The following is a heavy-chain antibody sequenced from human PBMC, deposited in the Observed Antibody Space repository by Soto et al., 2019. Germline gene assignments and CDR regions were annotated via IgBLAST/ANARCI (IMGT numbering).Heavy chain of an antibody. J-gene: IGHJ4*02. CDR1: GFTFSSYA. D-gene: IGHD2-2*01. CDR2: ISGSGGST. V-gene: IGHV3-23*01. Sequence: EVQLLESGGGLVQPGGSLRLSCAASGFTFSSYAMSWVRQAPGKGLEWVSAISGSGGSTYYADSVKGRFTISRDNSKNTLYLQMNSMRAEDTAVYYCAKGGSTAPLFFTAESDYWGRGTLVTVSS. CDR3: AKGGSTAPLFFTAESDY.